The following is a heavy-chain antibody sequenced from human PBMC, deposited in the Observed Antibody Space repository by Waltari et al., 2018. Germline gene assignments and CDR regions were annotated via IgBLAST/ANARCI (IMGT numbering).Heavy chain of an antibody. CDR3: ARGEERRFFDYYFMDV. CDR2: ISNSGSSL. V-gene: IGHV3-11*01. CDR1: GFTFSDYY. Sequence: QVQLVESGGGLVKPGGSLRLSCAASGFTFSDYYMSWIRQAPGKGLELVAYISNSGSSLYYTDSVKGRFTISRDNAKTSLYLQMNSLRAEDTAVYYCARGEERRFFDYYFMDVWGKGTTVTVSS. J-gene: IGHJ6*03. D-gene: IGHD3-3*01.